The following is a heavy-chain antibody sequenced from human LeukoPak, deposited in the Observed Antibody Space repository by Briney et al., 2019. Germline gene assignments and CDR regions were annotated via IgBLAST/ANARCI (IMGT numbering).Heavy chain of an antibody. D-gene: IGHD3-3*01. CDR3: AREGPLYYDFWSGYYYFDY. Sequence: GGSLRLSCAASGFTFSSYWMSWVRQAPGKGLEWVANIKQDGSEKYYVGSVKGRFTISRDNAKNSLYLQMNSLRAEDTAVYYCAREGPLYYDFWSGYYYFDYWGQGTLVTVSS. J-gene: IGHJ4*02. CDR2: IKQDGSEK. V-gene: IGHV3-7*01. CDR1: GFTFSSYW.